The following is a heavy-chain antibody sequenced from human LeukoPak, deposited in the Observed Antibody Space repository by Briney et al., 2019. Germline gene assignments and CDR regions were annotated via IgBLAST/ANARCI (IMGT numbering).Heavy chain of an antibody. Sequence: ASVTVSCKASGYTFTSYGISWVRQAPGQGLEWMGWISTYNGNTNYAQTLQGRVTMTTDTSTSTAYMELRSLRSDDTAVYYCARDAHYDSSGYYSSWTTDYWGQGTLVTVSS. CDR2: ISTYNGNT. J-gene: IGHJ4*02. V-gene: IGHV1-18*01. D-gene: IGHD3-22*01. CDR3: ARDAHYDSSGYYSSWTTDY. CDR1: GYTFTSYG.